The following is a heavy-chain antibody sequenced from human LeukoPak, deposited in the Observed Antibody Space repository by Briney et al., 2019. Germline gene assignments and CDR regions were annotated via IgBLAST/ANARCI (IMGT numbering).Heavy chain of an antibody. J-gene: IGHJ6*03. V-gene: IGHV3-53*01. CDR3: ARDPYYHMDV. CDR1: GFNVSGNY. Sequence: GGSLRLSCAASGFNVSGNYMNWVRQSPGKGLEWVSVIYTGGRTYYSDSVKGRFIISRDISKNILYLQMNSLRVEDTAIYFCARDPYYHMDVWGQGTTVTVSS. CDR2: IYTGGRT.